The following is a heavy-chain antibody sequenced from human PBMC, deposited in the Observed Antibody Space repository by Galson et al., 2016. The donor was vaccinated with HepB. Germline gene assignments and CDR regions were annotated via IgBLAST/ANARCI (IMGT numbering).Heavy chain of an antibody. V-gene: IGHV3-33*02. J-gene: IGHJ4*02. CDR1: GFTFSDYH. CDR3: ATVYYEVLTGLTPWYYFDS. D-gene: IGHD3-9*01. Sequence: SLRLSCAASGFTFSDYHMNWIRQAPGKGLEWVAVIWYDGSETYYADSAKGRFTISRDNSRNTLVLQMNSLRVEDTAVYYCATVYYEVLTGLTPWYYFDSWGQGTLVTVSS. CDR2: IWYDGSET.